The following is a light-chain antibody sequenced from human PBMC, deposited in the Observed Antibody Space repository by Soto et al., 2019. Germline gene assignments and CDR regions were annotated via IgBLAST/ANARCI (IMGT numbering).Light chain of an antibody. Sequence: QLVLTQSPSASASLGASVKLTCTLSSGHSSYTIAWHQQQPEKGPRYLMKLNSDGSHNKGDGIPDRFSGSSSGAERYLTISSLQFEDEADYYCQTWGIGMQVFGGGTKLTVL. CDR3: QTWGIGMQV. J-gene: IGLJ3*02. CDR2: LNSDGSH. V-gene: IGLV4-69*01. CDR1: SGHSSYT.